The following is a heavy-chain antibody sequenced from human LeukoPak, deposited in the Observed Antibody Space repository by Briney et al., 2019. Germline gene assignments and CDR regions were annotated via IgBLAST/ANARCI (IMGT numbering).Heavy chain of an antibody. CDR2: INHSGST. CDR3: AKVSRLNQPIPVTFDY. Sequence: SETLSLTCAVYGGSFSGYYWSWIRQPPGKGLEWIGEINHSGSTNYNPSLKSRVTISVDTSKNQFSLKLRSVTAADTGVYYRAKVSRLNQPIPVTFDYWGQGTLVTVSS. V-gene: IGHV4-34*01. D-gene: IGHD4-17*01. CDR1: GGSFSGYY. J-gene: IGHJ4*02.